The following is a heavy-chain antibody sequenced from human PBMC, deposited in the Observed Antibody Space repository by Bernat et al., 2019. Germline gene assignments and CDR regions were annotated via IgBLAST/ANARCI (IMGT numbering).Heavy chain of an antibody. V-gene: IGHV3-30*01. CDR2: ISYDGSNK. Sequence: QVQLVESGGGVVQPGRSLRLSCAASGFTFSSYTMHWVRQAPGKGLEWVAAISYDGSNKYYADSVKGRFTISRDNSKNTLYLQMNSLRAEDTAVYYCAGGCYDSWTDYRTYYSYIDVWGKGTTVTVSS. D-gene: IGHD3-9*01. CDR1: GFTFSSYT. J-gene: IGHJ6*03. CDR3: AGGCYDSWTDYRTYYSYIDV.